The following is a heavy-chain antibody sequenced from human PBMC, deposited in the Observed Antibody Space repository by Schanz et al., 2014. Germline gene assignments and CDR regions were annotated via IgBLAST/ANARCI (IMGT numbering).Heavy chain of an antibody. J-gene: IGHJ4*02. CDR2: MNQDGSVK. CDR3: VLRSFLLFPFDS. D-gene: IGHD3-16*01. Sequence: EVQLVESGGGLVQPGGSLRLSCAASRFTFSDYWMSWVRQAPGKGLEWVANMNQDGSVKNYVDSVKGRFTISRDNAKNSLYLKMNSLRAEDTAVYYCVLRSFLLFPFDSWGQGTLVAVSS. V-gene: IGHV3-7*01. CDR1: RFTFSDYW.